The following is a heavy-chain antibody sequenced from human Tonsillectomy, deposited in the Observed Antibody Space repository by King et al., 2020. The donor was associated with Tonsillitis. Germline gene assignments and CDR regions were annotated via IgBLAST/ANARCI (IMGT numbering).Heavy chain of an antibody. J-gene: IGHJ5*02. V-gene: IGHV4-61*01. CDR3: ARGHRLSSSSRWFDP. CDR1: GGSVSSGSFY. Sequence: VQLQESGPGLVKPPETLSLTCTVSGGSVSSGSFYWSWIRQPPGKELEWIGYIYNSGTTNYNPSLKSRVTISVDTSKNQFSLKLSSVTAADTAVYYCARGHRLSSSSRWFDPWGQGVLVPVSS. D-gene: IGHD6-6*01. CDR2: IYNSGTT.